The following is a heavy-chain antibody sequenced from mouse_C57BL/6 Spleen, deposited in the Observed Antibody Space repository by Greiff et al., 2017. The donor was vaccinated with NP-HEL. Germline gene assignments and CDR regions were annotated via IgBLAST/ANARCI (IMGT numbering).Heavy chain of an antibody. CDR1: GFSLTSYG. J-gene: IGHJ4*01. D-gene: IGHD2-5*01. V-gene: IGHV2-2*01. CDR3: ARVYYSNYDYYAMDY. Sequence: VQLVESGPGLVQPSQSLSITCTVSGFSLTSYGVHWVRQSPGKGLEWLGVIWSGGSTDYNAAFISRLSISKDNSKSQVFFKMNSLQADDTAIYYCARVYYSNYDYYAMDYWGQGTSVTVSS. CDR2: IWSGGST.